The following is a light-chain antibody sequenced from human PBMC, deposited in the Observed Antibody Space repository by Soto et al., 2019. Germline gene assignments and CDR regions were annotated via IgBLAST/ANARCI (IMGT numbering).Light chain of an antibody. V-gene: IGLV2-14*01. CDR3: SSYTSSSPYV. J-gene: IGLJ1*01. CDR1: SSDVGGYNY. Sequence: QPASVSGSPGQSITISCTGTSSDVGGYNYVSWYQQHPGKAPKLMIYEVSNRPSGVSNRFSGSKSGNTASLTISGLQAEDEADYYCSSYTSSSPYVFGTGTKLTVL. CDR2: EVS.